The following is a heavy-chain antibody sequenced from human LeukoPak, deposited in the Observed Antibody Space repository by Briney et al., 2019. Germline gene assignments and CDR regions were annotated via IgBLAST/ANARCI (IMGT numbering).Heavy chain of an antibody. D-gene: IGHD2-2*01. CDR3: ARGDIVVVPAAMDAASWFDP. J-gene: IGHJ5*02. CDR1: GGSISSSSYY. CDR2: IYYSGST. Sequence: PSETLSLTCTVSGGSISSSSYYWGWIRQPPGKGLEWIGSIYYSGSTYYNPSLKSRVTISVDTSKNQFSLKLSSVTAADTAVYYCARGDIVVVPAAMDAASWFDPWGQGTLVTVSS. V-gene: IGHV4-39*07.